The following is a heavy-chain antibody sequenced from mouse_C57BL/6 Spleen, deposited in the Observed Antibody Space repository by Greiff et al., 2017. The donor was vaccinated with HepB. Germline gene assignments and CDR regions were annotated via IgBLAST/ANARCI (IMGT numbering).Heavy chain of an antibody. D-gene: IGHD2-5*01. V-gene: IGHV5-4*03. J-gene: IGHJ3*01. Sequence: EVKLVESGGGLVKPGGSLKLSCAASGFTFSSYAMSWVRQTPEKRLEWVATISDGGSYTYYPDNVKGRFTISRDNAKNNLYLLMSHLKSEDTAMYYCARRVYSSYAAWFAYWGQGTLVTVSA. CDR1: GFTFSSYA. CDR3: ARRVYSSYAAWFAY. CDR2: ISDGGSYT.